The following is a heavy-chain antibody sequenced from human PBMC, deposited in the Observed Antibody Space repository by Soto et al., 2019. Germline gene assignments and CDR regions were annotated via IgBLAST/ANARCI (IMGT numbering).Heavy chain of an antibody. J-gene: IGHJ6*02. CDR3: ARDQGGYSYGYDYYYGMDV. CDR2: IYYSGST. Sequence: SETLSLTCTVSGGSISSYYWSWIRQPPGKGLEWIGYIYYSGSTNYNPSLKSRVTISVDTSKNQFSLKLSSVTAADTAVYYCARDQGGYSYGYDYYYGMDVWGQGTTVTVSS. V-gene: IGHV4-59*01. D-gene: IGHD5-18*01. CDR1: GGSISSYY.